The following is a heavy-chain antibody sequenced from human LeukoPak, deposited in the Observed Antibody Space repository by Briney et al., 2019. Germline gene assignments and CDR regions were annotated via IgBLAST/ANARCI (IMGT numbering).Heavy chain of an antibody. CDR1: GLTFSGYS. Sequence: GGSLRLSCAASGLTFSGYSVKWVRQAPGKGVEWVSSICSSGHQIYYADSVKGRYTISKYTAKNSLYLQMNILRADDTALYYCARGREYSCTDAFDIWGQGTMVTVSS. D-gene: IGHD6-6*01. V-gene: IGHV3-21*01. CDR2: ICSSGHQI. CDR3: ARGREYSCTDAFDI. J-gene: IGHJ3*02.